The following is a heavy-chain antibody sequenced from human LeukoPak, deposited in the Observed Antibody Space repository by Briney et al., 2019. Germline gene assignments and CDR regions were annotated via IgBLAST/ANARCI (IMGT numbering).Heavy chain of an antibody. Sequence: GASVKVPCKASGGTFSSYAISWVRQAPGQGLEWMGGIIPIFGTANYAQKFQGRVTITTDESTSTAYMELSSLRSEDTAVYYCARGRWLQGIDYWGQGTLVNVSS. CDR2: IIPIFGTA. D-gene: IGHD5-24*01. CDR1: GGTFSSYA. V-gene: IGHV1-69*05. J-gene: IGHJ4*02. CDR3: ARGRWLQGIDY.